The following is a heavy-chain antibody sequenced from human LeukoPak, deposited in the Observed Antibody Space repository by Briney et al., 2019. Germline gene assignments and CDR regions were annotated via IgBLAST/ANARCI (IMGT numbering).Heavy chain of an antibody. CDR3: ARSRRGGSRLLTYYYYYMDV. Sequence: SVKVSCKASGGTFSSYAISWVRQAPGQGLDWMGGIIPIFGTANYAQKFQGRVTITADESTSTAYMELSSLSSEDTAVYYCARSRRGGSRLLTYYYYYMDVWGKGTTVTISS. V-gene: IGHV1-69*13. D-gene: IGHD3-16*01. J-gene: IGHJ6*03. CDR1: GGTFSSYA. CDR2: IIPIFGTA.